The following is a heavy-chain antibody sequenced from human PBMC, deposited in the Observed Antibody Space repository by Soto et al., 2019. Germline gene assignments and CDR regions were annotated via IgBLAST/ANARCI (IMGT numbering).Heavy chain of an antibody. J-gene: IGHJ6*02. CDR2: TYYRSRCYS. V-gene: IGHV6-1*01. D-gene: IGHD2-15*01. Sequence: SQTLSLTCVISGDSVSSSSVAWNWVRQSPSRGLEWLGRTYYRSRCYSDFAVSVRGRIVINADTSKNQFSLQLYSVTPEDTAAYFCARSEEDSNYYYYGLDVWGQGPTVTVSS. CDR3: ARSEEDSNYYYYGLDV. CDR1: GDSVSSSSVA.